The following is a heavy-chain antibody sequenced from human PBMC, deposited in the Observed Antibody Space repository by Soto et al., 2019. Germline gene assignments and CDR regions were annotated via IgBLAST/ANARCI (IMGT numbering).Heavy chain of an antibody. CDR1: GGTFSSYT. Sequence: QVQLVQSGAEVKKPGSSVKVSCKASGGTFSSYTISWVRQAPGQGLEWMGRIIPILGIANYAQKCQGRVTITADKSTSTAYMELSSLRSEDTAVYYCARANSYSSGAFDIWGQGTMVTVSS. D-gene: IGHD1-26*01. CDR2: IIPILGIA. CDR3: ARANSYSSGAFDI. V-gene: IGHV1-69*02. J-gene: IGHJ3*02.